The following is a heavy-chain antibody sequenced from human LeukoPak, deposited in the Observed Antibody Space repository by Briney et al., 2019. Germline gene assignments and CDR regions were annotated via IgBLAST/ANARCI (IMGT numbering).Heavy chain of an antibody. CDR1: GGSFSGYY. CDR2: INHSGST. J-gene: IGHJ4*02. V-gene: IGHV4-34*01. CDR3: ARVVFRSGSLVPVRFGESRSDY. D-gene: IGHD3-10*01. Sequence: KSSETLSLTCAVYGGSFSGYYRSWIRQPPGKGLEWIGEINHSGSTNYNPSLKSRVTISVDTSKNQFSLKLSSVTAADTAVYYCARVVFRSGSLVPVRFGESRSDYWGQGTLVTVSS.